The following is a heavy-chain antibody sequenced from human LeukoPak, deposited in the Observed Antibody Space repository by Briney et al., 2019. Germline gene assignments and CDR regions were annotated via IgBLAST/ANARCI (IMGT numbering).Heavy chain of an antibody. CDR2: FDPEDGET. CDR1: GYTLTELS. J-gene: IGHJ4*02. CDR3: ATGLDDSSGYYYVPLDY. D-gene: IGHD3-22*01. V-gene: IGHV1-24*01. Sequence: ASVKVSCKVSGYTLTELSMHWVRQAPGKGLEWMGGFDPEDGETIYAQKFQGRVTMTEDTSTDTAYMELSSLRSEDTAVYYCATGLDDSSGYYYVPLDYWGQGTLVTVSS.